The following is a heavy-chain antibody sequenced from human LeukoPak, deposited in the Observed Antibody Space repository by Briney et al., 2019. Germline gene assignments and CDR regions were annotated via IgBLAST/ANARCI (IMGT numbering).Heavy chain of an antibody. CDR2: IYYSGST. CDR1: GGSISSSSYY. CDR3: ARRGPSITIFGVPMEAAFDI. Sequence: SETLSLTCTVSGGSISSSSYYWGWIRQPPGKGLEWIGSIYYSGSTYYNPSLKSRVTISVDTSKNQFSLKLSSVTAADTAVYYCARRGPSITIFGVPMEAAFDIWGQGTMVTVSS. D-gene: IGHD3-3*01. J-gene: IGHJ3*02. V-gene: IGHV4-39*01.